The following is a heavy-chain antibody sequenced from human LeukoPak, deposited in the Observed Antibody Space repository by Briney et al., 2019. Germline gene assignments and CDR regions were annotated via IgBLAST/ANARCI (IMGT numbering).Heavy chain of an antibody. CDR1: GFTFSSYS. CDR3: ARDYPPASIAAAGTGSGY. CDR2: ISSSSSYI. D-gene: IGHD6-13*01. J-gene: IGHJ4*02. V-gene: IGHV3-21*01. Sequence: KSGGSLRLSCAASGFTFSSYSMNWVRQAPGKGLEWVSSISSSSSYIYYADSVKGRFTISRDNAKNSLYLQMNSLRAEDTAVYYCARDYPPASIAAAGTGSGYWGQGTLVTVSS.